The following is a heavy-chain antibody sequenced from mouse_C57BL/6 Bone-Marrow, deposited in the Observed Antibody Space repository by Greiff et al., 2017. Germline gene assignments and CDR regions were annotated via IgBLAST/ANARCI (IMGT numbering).Heavy chain of an antibody. Sequence: EVKLVESGAELVRPGASVKLSCTASGFNIKDDYMHWVKQRPEQGLEWIGWIDPENGDTEYASKFQGKATITADTSSNTAYLQLSSQTSEDTAVYYCTTDYYGSSSYYYAMDYWGQGTSVTVSS. J-gene: IGHJ4*01. V-gene: IGHV14-4*01. CDR3: TTDYYGSSSYYYAMDY. CDR1: GFNIKDDY. CDR2: IDPENGDT. D-gene: IGHD1-1*01.